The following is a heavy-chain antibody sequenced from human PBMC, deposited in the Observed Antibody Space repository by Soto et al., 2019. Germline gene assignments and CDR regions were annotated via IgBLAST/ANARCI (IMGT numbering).Heavy chain of an antibody. D-gene: IGHD3-10*01. Sequence: PGGSLRLSCAASGFTFSSYAMSWVRQAPGKGLEWVSAISGSGGSTYYADSVKGRFTISRDNSKNTLYLQMNSLRAEDTAVYYCAKDISLHLLWFGEFGPWGQGTLVTVSS. CDR2: ISGSGGST. CDR3: AKDISLHLLWFGEFGP. CDR1: GFTFSSYA. J-gene: IGHJ5*02. V-gene: IGHV3-23*01.